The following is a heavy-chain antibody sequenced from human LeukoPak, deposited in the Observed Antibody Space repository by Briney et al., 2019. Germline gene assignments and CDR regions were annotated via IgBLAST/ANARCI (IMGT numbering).Heavy chain of an antibody. Sequence: PGGSLRLSCAASGFTFSSYIMNWVRQAPGKGLEWVSSISSSSSYIYYADSVKGRFTISRDNAKNSLYLQMNRLRAEDTAVYYCARDGGSCSGGSCYSIPKYNWFDPWGQGTLVTVSS. J-gene: IGHJ5*02. D-gene: IGHD2-15*01. CDR1: GFTFSSYI. CDR2: ISSSSSYI. V-gene: IGHV3-21*01. CDR3: ARDGGSCSGGSCYSIPKYNWFDP.